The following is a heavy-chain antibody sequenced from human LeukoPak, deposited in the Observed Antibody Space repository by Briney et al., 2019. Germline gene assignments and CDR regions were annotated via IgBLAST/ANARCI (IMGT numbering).Heavy chain of an antibody. CDR3: ARAYCGGDCYPVDY. CDR1: GFTFSSYA. CDR2: ISYDGINK. Sequence: GRSLRLSCAASGFTFSSYAMHWVRQAPGKGLEWVAVISYDGINKYYADSVKGRFTISRDNTKNTLYLQMNSLRAEHTAVYYCARAYCGGDCYPVDYWGQGTLVTVSS. V-gene: IGHV3-30-3*01. J-gene: IGHJ4*02. D-gene: IGHD2-21*02.